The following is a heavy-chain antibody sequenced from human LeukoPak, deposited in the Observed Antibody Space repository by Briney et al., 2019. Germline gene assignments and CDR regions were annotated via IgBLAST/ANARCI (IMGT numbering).Heavy chain of an antibody. CDR3: ARRTVTTGYRDV. CDR2: IYYSGSA. V-gene: IGHV4-39*01. J-gene: IGHJ6*03. D-gene: IGHD4-17*01. CDR1: GGSISSSSYY. Sequence: PSETLSLTCTVSGGSISSSSYYWGWIRQPPGKGLEWIGSIYYSGSAYYNPSLKSRVTISVDTSKNQFSLKLSSVTAADTAVYYCARRTVTTGYRDVWGKGTTVTVS.